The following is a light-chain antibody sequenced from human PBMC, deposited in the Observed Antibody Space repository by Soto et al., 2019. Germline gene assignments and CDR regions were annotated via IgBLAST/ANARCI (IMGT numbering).Light chain of an antibody. CDR3: CSYAGSYTLWV. V-gene: IGLV2-11*01. Sequence: QSALTQPRSVSGSPGQSVTISCTGTSSDVGGYNFVSWYQQYPDKAPKLIINDVSKRPSGVPDRFSGSKSGNTASLTISGLQAEHEADYYCCSYAGSYTLWVFGGGTKLTVL. CDR2: DVS. CDR1: SSDVGGYNF. J-gene: IGLJ3*02.